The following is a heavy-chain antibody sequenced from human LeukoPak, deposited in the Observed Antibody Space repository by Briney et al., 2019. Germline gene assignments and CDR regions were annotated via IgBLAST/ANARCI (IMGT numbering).Heavy chain of an antibody. CDR1: GFTFRSFA. CDR3: SQRGGLDY. CDR2: ISHDGSDK. J-gene: IGHJ4*02. Sequence: GVSLRLSCAASGFTFRSFAMHWVRQAPGKGLEWVAVISHDGSDKYYADSVKGRFTISRDNSKNTLHLQMNSLRAEDTAVYYCSQRGGLDYWGQGTLVTVSS. D-gene: IGHD3-16*01. V-gene: IGHV3-30*04.